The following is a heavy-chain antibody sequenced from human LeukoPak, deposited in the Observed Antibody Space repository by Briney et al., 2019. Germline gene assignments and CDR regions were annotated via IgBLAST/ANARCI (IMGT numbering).Heavy chain of an antibody. CDR1: GGSFSGYY. CDR3: ARGARVQKWFGELLKTTTYYFDY. J-gene: IGHJ4*02. V-gene: IGHV4-34*01. Sequence: SETLSLTCAVYGGSFSGYYWSWIRQPPGKGLEWIGEINHSGSTNYNPSLKSRVTISIDTSKNQFSLKLSSVTAADTAVYYCARGARVQKWFGELLKTTTYYFDYWGQGTLVTVSS. D-gene: IGHD3-10*01. CDR2: INHSGST.